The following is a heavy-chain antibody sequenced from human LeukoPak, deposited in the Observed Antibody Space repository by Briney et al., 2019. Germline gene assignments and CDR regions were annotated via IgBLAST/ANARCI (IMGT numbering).Heavy chain of an antibody. V-gene: IGHV4-59*01. D-gene: IGHD2-15*01. CDR2: THYSGIA. CDR1: GGSISSYY. CDR3: ARGLGYCSGRTCYSGNY. J-gene: IGHJ4*01. Sequence: SETLSLTCTVSGGSISSYYWSWIRQPPGKGLEWIGYTHYSGIASYNPSLKSRVTISLDTYNARFSLKLSSVTAADTAVYFCARGLGYCSGRTCYSGNYWGRGTLVTVSS.